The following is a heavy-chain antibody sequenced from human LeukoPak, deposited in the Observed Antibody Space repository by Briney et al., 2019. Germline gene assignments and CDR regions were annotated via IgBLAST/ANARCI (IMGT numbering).Heavy chain of an antibody. V-gene: IGHV1-69*04. J-gene: IGHJ4*02. CDR2: IIPILGIA. CDR1: GGTFSSYA. CDR3: ARIRDYYDSSGYYFDY. Sequence: SVKVSCKASGGTFSSYAISWVRQAPGQGLEWMGRIIPILGIANYAQKFQGRVTITADKSTSTAYVELSSLRSEDTAVYYCARIRDYYDSSGYYFDYWGQGTLVTVSS. D-gene: IGHD3-22*01.